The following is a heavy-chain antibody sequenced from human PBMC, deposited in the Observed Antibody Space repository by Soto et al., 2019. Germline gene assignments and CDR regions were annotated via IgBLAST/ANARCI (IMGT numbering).Heavy chain of an antibody. V-gene: IGHV1-58*01. Sequence: SVKVSCKASGFTFTSYAVQWVRQARGQRLEWIGWIVVGSGNTNYAQKFQERVTITRDMSTSTAYMELSSLRSEDTAVYYCAADYSVTFGGVIVIGFDAFDIWGQGTMVTVSS. CDR3: AADYSVTFGGVIVIGFDAFDI. CDR2: IVVGSGNT. D-gene: IGHD3-16*02. J-gene: IGHJ3*02. CDR1: GFTFTSYA.